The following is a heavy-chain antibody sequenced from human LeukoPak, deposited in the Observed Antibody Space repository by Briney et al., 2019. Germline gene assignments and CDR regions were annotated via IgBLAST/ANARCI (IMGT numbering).Heavy chain of an antibody. J-gene: IGHJ6*03. CDR2: IKQDGSEK. D-gene: IGHD1-26*01. CDR3: ARGVGATSYYYMDV. CDR1: GFTFSSYW. Sequence: GGSLRLSCAASGFTFSSYWMSWVRQAPGKGLEWVANIKQDGSEKYYVDSVKGRFTISRDNAKNSLYLQMNSLRAEDTAVYYCARGVGATSYYYMDVWGKGTTVTVSS. V-gene: IGHV3-7*01.